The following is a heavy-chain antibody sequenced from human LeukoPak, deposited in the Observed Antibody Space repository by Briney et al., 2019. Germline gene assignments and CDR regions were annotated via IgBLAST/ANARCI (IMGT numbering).Heavy chain of an antibody. CDR3: ARDKGTKYYYGSGSGFDY. CDR1: GDSISSGDYH. CDR2: IFYSGST. J-gene: IGHJ4*02. Sequence: SETLSLTCTVSGDSISSGDYHWSWIRQPPGKGLEWLGYIFYSGSTNYNPSLRSRVTISGDTSKNQFSLKLSSVTAADTAVYYCARDKGTKYYYGSGSGFDYWGQGTLVTVSS. D-gene: IGHD3-10*01. V-gene: IGHV4-61*08.